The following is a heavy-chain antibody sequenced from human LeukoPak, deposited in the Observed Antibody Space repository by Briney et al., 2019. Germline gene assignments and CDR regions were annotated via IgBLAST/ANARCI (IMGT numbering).Heavy chain of an antibody. V-gene: IGHV4-59*01. CDR1: GGSISSYY. CDR2: IYYSGST. CDR3: ARAPDYYYMDV. J-gene: IGHJ6*03. Sequence: MSSETLSLTCTVSGGSISSYYWSCIRQPPRKGLEWIGYIYYSGSTNYNPSLKSRVTISVDTSKNQFSLKLSSVTAADTAVYYCARAPDYYYMDVWGKGPTVTVSS.